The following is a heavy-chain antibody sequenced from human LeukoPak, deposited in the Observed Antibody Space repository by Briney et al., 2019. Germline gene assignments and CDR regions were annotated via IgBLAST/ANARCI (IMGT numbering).Heavy chain of an antibody. Sequence: ASVKVPCKASGYTFTSYGISWVRQAPGQGLEWMGWISAYNGNTNYAQKLQGRVTMTTDTSTSTAYMELRSLRPDDTAVYYCARPRIAAAGAFDAFDIWGQGTMVTVSS. D-gene: IGHD6-13*01. V-gene: IGHV1-18*04. CDR2: ISAYNGNT. CDR3: ARPRIAAAGAFDAFDI. J-gene: IGHJ3*02. CDR1: GYTFTSYG.